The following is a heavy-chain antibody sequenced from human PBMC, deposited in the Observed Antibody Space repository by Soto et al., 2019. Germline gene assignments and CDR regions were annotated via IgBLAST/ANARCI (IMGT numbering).Heavy chain of an antibody. Sequence: SETLSLTCTVSGGSISSYYWSWIRQPPGKGLEWIGYIYYSGSTNYNPSLKSRVTISVDTSKNQFSLKLSSVTAADTAVYYCARHPLNYYGSGSYYPPNWFDPWGQGTLVTVSS. CDR3: ARHPLNYYGSGSYYPPNWFDP. V-gene: IGHV4-59*08. J-gene: IGHJ5*02. CDR2: IYYSGST. CDR1: GGSISSYY. D-gene: IGHD3-10*01.